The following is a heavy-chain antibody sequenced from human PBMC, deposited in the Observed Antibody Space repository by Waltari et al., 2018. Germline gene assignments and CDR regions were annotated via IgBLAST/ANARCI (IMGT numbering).Heavy chain of an antibody. Sequence: QVQLVQSGAAVKNPGASVQVSCKASGYTFPSSGIRWVRQAPGQGLEWMGWISAYNGNTNYAQKLQGRVTMTTDTSTSTAYMELRSLRSDDTAVYYCARQAVAGIIFDYWGQGTLVTVSS. J-gene: IGHJ4*02. D-gene: IGHD6-19*01. CDR3: ARQAVAGIIFDY. V-gene: IGHV1-18*01. CDR1: GYTFPSSG. CDR2: ISAYNGNT.